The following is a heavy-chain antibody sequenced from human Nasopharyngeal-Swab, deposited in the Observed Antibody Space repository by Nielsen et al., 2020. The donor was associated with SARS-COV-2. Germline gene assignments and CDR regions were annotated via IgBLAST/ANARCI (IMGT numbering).Heavy chain of an antibody. CDR2: ISYDGSNK. V-gene: IGHV3-30-3*01. J-gene: IGHJ6*02. Sequence: GESLKISCAASGFTFSSYAMHWVRQAPGKGLEWVAVISYDGSNKYYADSVKGRFTISRDNAKNSLYLQMNSLRAEDTAVYYCARVLRAYYDILTGYSNYYYHGMDVWGQGTTVTVSS. CDR3: ARVLRAYYDILTGYSNYYYHGMDV. CDR1: GFTFSSYA. D-gene: IGHD3-9*01.